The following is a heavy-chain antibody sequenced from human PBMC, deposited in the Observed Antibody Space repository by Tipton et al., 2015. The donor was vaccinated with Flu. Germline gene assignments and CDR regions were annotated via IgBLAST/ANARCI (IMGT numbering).Heavy chain of an antibody. CDR1: GFTFSSYW. CDR3: AKYSLTVVKSPSFDY. D-gene: IGHD4-23*01. J-gene: IGHJ4*02. Sequence: AASGFTFSSYWMHWVRQAPGKGLVWVSRINSDGSSTSYADSVKGRFTISRDNAKNTLYLQMNSLRAEDTAVYYCAKYSLTVVKSPSFDYWGQGTLVTVSS. V-gene: IGHV3-74*01. CDR2: INSDGSST.